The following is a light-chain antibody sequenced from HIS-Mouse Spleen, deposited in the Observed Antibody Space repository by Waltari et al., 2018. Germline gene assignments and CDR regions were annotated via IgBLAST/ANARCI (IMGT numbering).Light chain of an antibody. CDR2: GKN. J-gene: IGLJ3*02. CDR1: SLRSDY. CDR3: NSRDSSGNRWV. Sequence: SSELTQDPAVSVALGQTVRITCQGDSLRSDYASWYQQKPGQAPVLVRYGKNNRPSGIPDRFSGSSSGNTASLTITGAQAEDEADYYCNSRDSSGNRWVFGGGTKLTVL. V-gene: IGLV3-19*01.